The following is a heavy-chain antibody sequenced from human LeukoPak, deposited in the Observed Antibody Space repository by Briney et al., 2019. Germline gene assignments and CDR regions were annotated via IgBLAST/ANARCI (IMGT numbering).Heavy chain of an antibody. J-gene: IGHJ3*02. V-gene: IGHV4-4*07. Sequence: KASETLSLTCTVSGGSISCYYWSWIRQPAGKGLEWIGRIYTSGSTNYNPSLKSRVTISVDTSKNQFSLKLSSVTAADTAVYYCARDTPTSLDIWGQGTMVTVSS. CDR1: GGSISCYY. CDR2: IYTSGST. CDR3: ARDTPTSLDI.